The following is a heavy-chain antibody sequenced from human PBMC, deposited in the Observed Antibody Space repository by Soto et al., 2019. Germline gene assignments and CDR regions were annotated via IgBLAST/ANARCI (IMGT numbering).Heavy chain of an antibody. Sequence: GGSLRLSCAASGFTFSSYGMHWVRQAPGKGLEWVAVISYDGSNKYYADSVKGRFTISRDNSKDTLYLQMNSLRAEDTAVYYCAKGPRYGDYRRWGQGTLVTVSS. V-gene: IGHV3-30*18. D-gene: IGHD4-17*01. CDR1: GFTFSSYG. J-gene: IGHJ4*02. CDR3: AKGPRYGDYRR. CDR2: ISYDGSNK.